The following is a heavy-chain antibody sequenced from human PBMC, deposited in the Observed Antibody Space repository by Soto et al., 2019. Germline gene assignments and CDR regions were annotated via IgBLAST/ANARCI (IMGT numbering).Heavy chain of an antibody. CDR2: VSGSGGNT. CDR3: AKLGMTTVNREY. CDR1: AFSFSSYA. J-gene: IGHJ4*02. V-gene: IGHV3-23*01. D-gene: IGHD4-17*01. Sequence: EVQLLESGGGLVQPGGSLRLSCVASAFSFSSYAMSWVRQAPGKGLEWISTVSGSGGNTYYADSVMGRYTISRDNSKNTLFLQMSNVSAEDTAVYYSAKLGMTTVNREYWVQATLVTVSS.